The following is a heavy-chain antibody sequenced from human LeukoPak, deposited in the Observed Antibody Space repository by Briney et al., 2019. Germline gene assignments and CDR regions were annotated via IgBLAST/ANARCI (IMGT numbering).Heavy chain of an antibody. J-gene: IGHJ4*02. D-gene: IGHD1-26*01. V-gene: IGHV3-23*01. CDR3: ARSSILGSTWAPLDY. CDR1: GFIFSSYA. Sequence: GGSLRLSCAASGFIFSSYAMGWVRQAPGKGLEWVSAISPGGGSTYYADSVKGRFTISRDNSKNTLYLQMNSLRAEDTALYYCARSSILGSTWAPLDYWGQGSLVTVSS. CDR2: ISPGGGST.